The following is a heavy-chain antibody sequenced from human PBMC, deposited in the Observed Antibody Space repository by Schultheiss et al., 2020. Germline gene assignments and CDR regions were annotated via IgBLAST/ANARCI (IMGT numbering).Heavy chain of an antibody. V-gene: IGHV3-66*02. CDR2: IYSGGST. CDR1: GFTVSSNY. J-gene: IGHJ6*02. D-gene: IGHD4-17*01. CDR3: ARVKRMTTEYLDGMDV. Sequence: GESLKISCAASGFTVSSNYMSWVRQAPGKGLEWVSVIYSGGSTYYADSMKGRFTISRDNSKNTLYLQMNSLRAEDTAVYYCARVKRMTTEYLDGMDVWGQGTTVTVSS.